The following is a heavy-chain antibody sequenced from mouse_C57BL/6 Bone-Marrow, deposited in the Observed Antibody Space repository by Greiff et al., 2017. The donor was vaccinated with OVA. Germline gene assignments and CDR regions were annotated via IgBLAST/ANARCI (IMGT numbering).Heavy chain of an antibody. CDR1: GYTFTSYW. CDR3: ARASMDY. CDR2: IDPSDSYT. V-gene: IGHV1-50*01. J-gene: IGHJ4*01. Sequence: QVQLQQPGAELVKPGASVKLSCKASGYTFTSYWLQWVKQRPGQGLEWIGEIDPSDSYTNYNQKFKGKATLTVDTTSSTAYMQLSSQTSEDSAVYYCARASMDYWGQGTSVTVSS.